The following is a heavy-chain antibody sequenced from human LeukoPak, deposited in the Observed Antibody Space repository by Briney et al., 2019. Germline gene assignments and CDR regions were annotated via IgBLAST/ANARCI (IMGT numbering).Heavy chain of an antibody. D-gene: IGHD3-22*01. CDR1: GGSFSGYY. J-gene: IGHJ5*02. CDR3: ARDARDGSGTYLRIFDR. CDR2: MHNTMST. V-gene: IGHV4-34*10. Sequence: SETLSLTRAVYGGSFSGYYWSWIRQPPGKGLEWIGSMHNTMSTYYNPSLKSRVTMSIDRSTNKFSLKLSSVTVADTAVYYCARDARDGSGTYLRIFDRWGQGTLVTVSS.